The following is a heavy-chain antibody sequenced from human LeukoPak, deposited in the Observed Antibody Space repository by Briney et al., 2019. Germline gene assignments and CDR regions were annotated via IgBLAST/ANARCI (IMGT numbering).Heavy chain of an antibody. Sequence: GGSLRLSCAASGFSFGDYGMQWVRQAPGKGLEWVAFIRFDGTIKYYADSVKGRFTISRDNSRNTLYLQMNSLRAEDTAVYYCAKDFVIVGNDAFDIWGQGTMVSVSS. D-gene: IGHD1-26*01. CDR1: GFSFGDYG. CDR2: IRFDGTIK. CDR3: AKDFVIVGNDAFDI. J-gene: IGHJ3*02. V-gene: IGHV3-30*02.